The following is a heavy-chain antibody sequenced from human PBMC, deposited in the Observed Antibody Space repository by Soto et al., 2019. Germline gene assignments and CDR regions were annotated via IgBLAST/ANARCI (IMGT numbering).Heavy chain of an antibody. CDR1: GFTFSNAW. V-gene: IGHV3-15*07. J-gene: IGHJ4*01. Sequence: EVQLVESGGGLVKPGGSLRLSCGGSGFTFSNAWMNWVRQAPGKGLEWVGRIKSKSDGGTTDYATPVKGRFTISRDDSKNMLYLQMNRLQTEDTAVYFCARSYHTYYLDHWGRGTLVAVSS. CDR2: IKSKSDGGTT. D-gene: IGHD1-26*01. CDR3: ARSYHTYYLDH.